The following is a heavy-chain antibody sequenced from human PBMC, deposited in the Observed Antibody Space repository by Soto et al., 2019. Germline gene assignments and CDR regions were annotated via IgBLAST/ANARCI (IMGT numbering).Heavy chain of an antibody. J-gene: IGHJ4*02. CDR3: AREYSPGLFEY. V-gene: IGHV1-46*01. CDR2: IFPGGGGP. Sequence: QVQLVESGGGVVQPGRSLRLSCAASGFTFSSYGMHWVRQAPGQGLEWMGFIFPGGGGPGYTQRFQARLTVTTDTSTSTVYMDLSSLRSEDTAKYYCAREYSPGLFEYWGQGTLVTVSS. CDR1: GFTFSSYG. D-gene: IGHD5-12*01.